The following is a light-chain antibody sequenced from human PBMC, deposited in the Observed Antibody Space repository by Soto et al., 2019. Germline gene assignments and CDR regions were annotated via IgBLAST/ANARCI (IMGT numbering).Light chain of an antibody. CDR2: DAS. CDR1: QSITSW. Sequence: DIQMTQSPSTLSASVGDRVTITCRASQSITSWLAWYQQKPGKAPKLLIYDASCLESGVPSRFSGSGSGTEFPLTISSLQPDDFATYYCQQYNSYSQTFGQGTKVDI. V-gene: IGKV1-5*01. J-gene: IGKJ1*01. CDR3: QQYNSYSQT.